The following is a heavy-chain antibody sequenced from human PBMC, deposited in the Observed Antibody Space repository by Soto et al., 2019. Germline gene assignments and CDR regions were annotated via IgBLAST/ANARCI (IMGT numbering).Heavy chain of an antibody. CDR1: GYTFTGYY. CDR3: ARVRVAAAGVIGY. Sequence: ASVKVSCKASGYTFTGYYMHWVRQAPGQGLEWMGWINPNSGGTNYAQKFQGRVTMTRDTSISTAYMELSRLRSDDTAGYYCARVRVAAAGVIGYWGQGTLVTVSS. CDR2: INPNSGGT. D-gene: IGHD6-13*01. V-gene: IGHV1-2*02. J-gene: IGHJ4*02.